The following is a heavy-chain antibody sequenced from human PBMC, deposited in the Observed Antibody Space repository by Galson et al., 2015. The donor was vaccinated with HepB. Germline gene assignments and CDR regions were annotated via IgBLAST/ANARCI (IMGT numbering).Heavy chain of an antibody. J-gene: IGHJ6*02. CDR1: GYTFTGYY. CDR3: ARDRRWFGASPYYYYYYGMDV. Sequence: SVKVSCKASGYTFTGYYMHWVRQAPGQGLEWMGWINPNSGGTNYAQKFQGRVTMTRDTSISTAYMELSRLRSDDTAVYYCARDRRWFGASPYYYYYYGMDVWGQGTTVTVSS. D-gene: IGHD3-10*01. CDR2: INPNSGGT. V-gene: IGHV1-2*02.